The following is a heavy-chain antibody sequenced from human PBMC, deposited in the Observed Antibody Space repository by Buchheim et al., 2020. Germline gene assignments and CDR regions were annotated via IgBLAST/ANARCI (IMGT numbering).Heavy chain of an antibody. Sequence: QVQLVESGGGVVQPGRSLRLSCAASGFTFSSYAXHWVRQAPGKGLEWVAVISYDGSNKYYADSVKGRFTXSRDNSKNTLALPMNSLRAEDTAVYYCARDIGAVAGKKGYYGMDVWGQGTT. V-gene: IGHV3-30-3*01. CDR1: GFTFSSYA. D-gene: IGHD6-19*01. CDR3: ARDIGAVAGKKGYYGMDV. CDR2: ISYDGSNK. J-gene: IGHJ6*02.